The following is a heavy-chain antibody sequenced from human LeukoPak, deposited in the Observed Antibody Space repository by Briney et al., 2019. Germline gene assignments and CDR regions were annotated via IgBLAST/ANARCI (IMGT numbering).Heavy chain of an antibody. CDR1: GGSISSYY. J-gene: IGHJ6*02. CDR2: IYYSGST. Sequence: PSETLSLTCTVSGGSISSYYWSWIRQPPGKGLEWIGYIYYSGSTNYNTSLQSRVTISVDTYKNQFSLKLSSVTAADTAVYYCARATMVRGVNKNYYYYGMDVWGQGTTVTVSS. V-gene: IGHV4-59*01. CDR3: ARATMVRGVNKNYYYYGMDV. D-gene: IGHD3-10*01.